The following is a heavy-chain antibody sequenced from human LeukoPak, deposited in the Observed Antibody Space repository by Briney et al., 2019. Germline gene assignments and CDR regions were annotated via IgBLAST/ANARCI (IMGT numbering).Heavy chain of an antibody. CDR2: MYYSGSA. CDR1: GGSIRTSSDY. V-gene: IGHV4-39*01. J-gene: IGHJ4*02. Sequence: SETLSLTCTVSGGSIRTSSDYWGWIRQPPGKGLEWIGSMYYSGSAYYNPSLKSRVTVSVDTSKKQLSLKLSSVTAADTAVYYCARRGYSGYERFDYWGQGTLVTVSA. CDR3: ARRGYSGYERFDY. D-gene: IGHD5-12*01.